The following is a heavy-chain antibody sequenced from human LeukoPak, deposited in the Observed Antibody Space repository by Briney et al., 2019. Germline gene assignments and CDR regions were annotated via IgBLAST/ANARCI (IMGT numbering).Heavy chain of an antibody. V-gene: IGHV3-7*01. D-gene: IGHD2-2*01. CDR1: GFTFSSYS. Sequence: PEGSLRLSCAASGFTFSSYSMNWVRQAPGKGLEWVANIKQDGSEKYHVDSVKGRFTISRDNAKNSLYLQMDSLRVEDTAVYYCARGRECSGTGCYLPGIYWGQGILVTVSS. J-gene: IGHJ4*02. CDR2: IKQDGSEK. CDR3: ARGRECSGTGCYLPGIY.